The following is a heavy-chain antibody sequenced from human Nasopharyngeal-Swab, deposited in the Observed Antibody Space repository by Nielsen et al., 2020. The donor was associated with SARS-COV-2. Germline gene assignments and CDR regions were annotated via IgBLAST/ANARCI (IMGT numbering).Heavy chain of an antibody. Sequence: WIRQPPGKGLEWIGYIYYSGSTNYNPSFKSRVTISVDTSKNQFSLKLSSVTAADTAVYYCARGPDRNYDFWSGYYTPSSYYYYYMDVWGKGTTVTVSS. CDR2: IYYSGST. D-gene: IGHD3-3*01. J-gene: IGHJ6*03. V-gene: IGHV4-59*01. CDR3: ARGPDRNYDFWSGYYTPSSYYYYYMDV.